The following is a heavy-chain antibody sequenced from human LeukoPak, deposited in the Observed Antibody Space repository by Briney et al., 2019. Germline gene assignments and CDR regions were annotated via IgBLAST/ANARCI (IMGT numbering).Heavy chain of an antibody. CDR3: ARRAGTDAFDI. Sequence: GESLKISCKGSGYNFTSYWIDWVRQMPGKGLERMGIIYPGDSDTRYGPSFQGQVTISADKSISTAYLQWSSLKASDTAMYYCARRAGTDAFDIWGQGTMVTVSS. V-gene: IGHV5-51*01. CDR2: IYPGDSDT. D-gene: IGHD3-10*01. CDR1: GYNFTSYW. J-gene: IGHJ3*02.